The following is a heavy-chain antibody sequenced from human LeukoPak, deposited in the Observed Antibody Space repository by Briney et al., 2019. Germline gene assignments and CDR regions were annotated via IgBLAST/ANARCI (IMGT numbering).Heavy chain of an antibody. V-gene: IGHV1-69*04. Sequence: EASVKVPCKASGGTFSSYAISWVRQAPGQGLEWMGRIIPILGIANYAQKFQGRVTITADKSTSTAYMELSSLRSEDTAVYYCARMSMVGSYWGQGTLVTVSS. D-gene: IGHD1-26*01. J-gene: IGHJ4*02. CDR2: IIPILGIA. CDR3: ARMSMVGSY. CDR1: GGTFSSYA.